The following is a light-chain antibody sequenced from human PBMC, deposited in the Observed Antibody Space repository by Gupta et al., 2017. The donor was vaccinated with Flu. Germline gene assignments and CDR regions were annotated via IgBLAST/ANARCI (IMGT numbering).Light chain of an antibody. CDR2: RDT. J-gene: IGLJ2*01. CDR1: NIGSKH. V-gene: IGLV3-9*01. CDR3: QVGDLSCVV. Sequence: ALGQTARMTCGGNNIGSKHVHWSQQRPGQTPVLVIYRDTTRPSGIRVRFSGSSSGDTATLSIRRSQAGDEDDYYGQVGDLSCVVFGGGTKLTVL.